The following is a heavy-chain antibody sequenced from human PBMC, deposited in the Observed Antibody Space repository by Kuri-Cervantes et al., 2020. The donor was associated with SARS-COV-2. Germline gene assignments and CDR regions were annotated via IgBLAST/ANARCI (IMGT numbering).Heavy chain of an antibody. CDR3: ARDTAIGHYDILTGYYNANYYYYMDV. Sequence: ASVKVSCKVSGYTLTELSMHWVRQAPGKGLEWMGGFDPEDGETIYAQKFQGRVTMTRDTSTSTVYMELSSLRSEDTAVYHCARDTAIGHYDILTGYYNANYYYYMDVWGKGTTVTVSS. J-gene: IGHJ6*03. CDR1: GYTLTELS. V-gene: IGHV1-24*01. D-gene: IGHD3-9*01. CDR2: FDPEDGET.